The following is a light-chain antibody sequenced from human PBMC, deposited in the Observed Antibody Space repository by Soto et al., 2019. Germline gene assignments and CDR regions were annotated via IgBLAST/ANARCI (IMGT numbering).Light chain of an antibody. Sequence: DVVMTQSPLSLPVTLGQPASISCRSSQSLVYSNGNTYLNWFQQRPGQSPRRLIYKVSIRDSGVPDRFSGSGSGTDFTRTISRVEAEDVGVYYCMQGTHWPRTFGQGTKVEIK. CDR2: KVS. CDR3: MQGTHWPRT. CDR1: QSLVYSNGNTY. J-gene: IGKJ1*01. V-gene: IGKV2-30*01.